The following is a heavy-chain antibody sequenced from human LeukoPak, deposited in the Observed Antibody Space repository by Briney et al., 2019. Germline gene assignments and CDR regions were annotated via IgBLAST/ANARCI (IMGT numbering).Heavy chain of an antibody. J-gene: IGHJ4*02. CDR2: ISYDGSNK. CDR1: GFTFSSYG. CDR3: AKDGGLAAAGPNY. Sequence: GGSLRLSCAASGFTFSSYGMHWVRQAPGKGLEWVAVISYDGSNKYYADSVKDRFTISRDNSENTLYLQMNSLRAEDTAVYYCAKDGGLAAAGPNYWGQGTLVTVSS. D-gene: IGHD6-13*01. V-gene: IGHV3-30*18.